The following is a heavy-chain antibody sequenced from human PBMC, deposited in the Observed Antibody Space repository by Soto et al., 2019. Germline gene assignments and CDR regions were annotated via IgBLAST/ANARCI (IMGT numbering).Heavy chain of an antibody. CDR1: GGSFSGYY. D-gene: IGHD6-6*01. J-gene: IGHJ6*02. Sequence: SETLSLTCAVYGGSFSGYYWSWIRQPPGKGLEWIGEINHSGSTNYNPSLKSRVTISVDTSKNQFSLKLSSVTAADTAVYYCARRNRIAARYYYYYGMDVWGQGTTVTVYS. CDR2: INHSGST. CDR3: ARRNRIAARYYYYYGMDV. V-gene: IGHV4-34*01.